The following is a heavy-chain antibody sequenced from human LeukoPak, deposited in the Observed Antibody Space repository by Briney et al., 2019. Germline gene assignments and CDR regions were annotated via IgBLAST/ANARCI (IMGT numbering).Heavy chain of an antibody. CDR2: INHSGST. J-gene: IGHJ4*02. CDR1: GGSFSGYY. Sequence: SETLSLTCAVYGGSFSGYYWSWIRQPPGKGLEWIGEINHSGSTNYNPSLKSRVTISVDTSKNQFSLKLTSVTAADTAVYYCARALGYCSGGSCYQPDYWGQGTLVTVSS. V-gene: IGHV4-34*01. D-gene: IGHD2-15*01. CDR3: ARALGYCSGGSCYQPDY.